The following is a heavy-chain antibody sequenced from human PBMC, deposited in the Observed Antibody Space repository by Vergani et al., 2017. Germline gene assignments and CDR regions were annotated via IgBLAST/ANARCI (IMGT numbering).Heavy chain of an antibody. CDR1: GFTFSNAW. J-gene: IGHJ6*02. CDR3: AKDLRLGSVAGIEGGYGMDV. Sequence: EVQLVESGGGLVKPGGSLRLSCAASGFTFSNAWMSWVRQAPGKGLEWVGRIKSKTDGGTTDYAAPVKGRFTISRDDSKNTLYLQMNSLRAEDTAVYYCAKDLRLGSVAGIEGGYGMDVWGQGTTVTVSS. CDR2: IKSKTDGGTT. V-gene: IGHV3-15*01. D-gene: IGHD6-19*01.